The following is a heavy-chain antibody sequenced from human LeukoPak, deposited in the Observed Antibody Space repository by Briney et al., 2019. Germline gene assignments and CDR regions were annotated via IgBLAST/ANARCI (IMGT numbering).Heavy chain of an antibody. CDR3: TRALPDHSSSSI. D-gene: IGHD6-6*01. CDR2: IRSKAYGGTT. J-gene: IGHJ4*02. V-gene: IGHV3-49*03. CDR1: GFTFGDYA. Sequence: GGSLSLSCTASGFTFGDYAMSWFHQAPGKGLEWVGFIRSKAYGGTTEYAASVKGRFTISRDDSKSIAYLQMNSLKTEDTAVYHCTRALPDHSSSSIWGQGTLVTVSS.